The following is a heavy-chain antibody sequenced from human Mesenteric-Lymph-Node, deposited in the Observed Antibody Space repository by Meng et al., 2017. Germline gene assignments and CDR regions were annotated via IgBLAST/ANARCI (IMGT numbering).Heavy chain of an antibody. CDR1: CGSTARGNW. CDR2: IYLSGST. J-gene: IGHJ4*02. V-gene: IGHV4-4*03. D-gene: IGHD2-2*01. CDR3: ASGRKYCSSTSCYGQFDY. Sequence: QVYVEDEVHGLWKPRGPLSSPWAVSCGSTARGNWGSGGRQPPGKGLEWIGEIYLSGSTNYNPSLKSRVTISVDKSKNQSSLKLSSVTAADTAVYYCASGRKYCSSTSCYGQFDYWGQGTLVTVSS.